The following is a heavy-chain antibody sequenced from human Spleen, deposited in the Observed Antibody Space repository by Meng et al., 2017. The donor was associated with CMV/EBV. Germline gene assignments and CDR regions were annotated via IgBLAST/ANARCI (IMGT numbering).Heavy chain of an antibody. J-gene: IGHJ4*02. CDR2: IYYSGST. CDR3: AMWAYCSSTSCYTGDY. V-gene: IGHV4-30-4*08. D-gene: IGHD2-2*02. Sequence: GSISSGDYYWSSIRQPPGKGLEWIGYIYYSGSTYYNPSLKSRVTISVDTSKNQFSLKLSSVTAADTAVYYCAMWAYCSSTSCYTGDYWGQGTLVTVSS. CDR1: GSISSGDYY.